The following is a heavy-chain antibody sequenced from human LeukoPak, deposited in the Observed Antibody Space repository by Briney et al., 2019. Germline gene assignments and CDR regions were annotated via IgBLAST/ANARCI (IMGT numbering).Heavy chain of an antibody. CDR2: IYYSGST. CDR1: GGSISSSSYY. CDR3: ARQLIEGDAFDI. V-gene: IGHV4-39*01. D-gene: IGHD2-21*01. J-gene: IGHJ3*02. Sequence: SETLSLTCTVSGGSISSSSYYWGWIRQPPGKGLEWIGSIYYSGSTYYNPSLKSRVTISVDTSKNQFSLKLSSVTAADTAEYYCARQLIEGDAFDIWGQGTMVTVSS.